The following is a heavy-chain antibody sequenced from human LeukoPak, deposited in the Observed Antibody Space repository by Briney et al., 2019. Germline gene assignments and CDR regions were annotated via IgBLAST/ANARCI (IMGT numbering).Heavy chain of an antibody. CDR2: INHNGNVN. Sequence: GGSLRLSCAASGFTFSSYWMNWARQAPGKGLEWVASINHNGNVNYYVDSVKGRFTISRDNAKNSLYLQMSNLRAEDTAVYFWARGGGLDVWGQGAQVTVSS. D-gene: IGHD3-16*01. J-gene: IGHJ6*02. V-gene: IGHV3-7*03. CDR3: ARGGGLDV. CDR1: GFTFSSYW.